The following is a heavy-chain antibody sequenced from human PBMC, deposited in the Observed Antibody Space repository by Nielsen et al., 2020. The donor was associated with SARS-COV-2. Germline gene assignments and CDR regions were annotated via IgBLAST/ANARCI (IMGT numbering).Heavy chain of an antibody. CDR1: GFTFSSYA. J-gene: IGHJ4*02. Sequence: GESLKISCAASGFTFSSYAMHWVRQAPGKGLEWVAVISYDGSNKYYADSVKGRFTISRDNSKNTLYLQMNSLRAEDTAVYYCARGWATGDGDYWGQGTLVTVSS. V-gene: IGHV3-30-3*01. D-gene: IGHD7-27*01. CDR3: ARGWATGDGDY. CDR2: ISYDGSNK.